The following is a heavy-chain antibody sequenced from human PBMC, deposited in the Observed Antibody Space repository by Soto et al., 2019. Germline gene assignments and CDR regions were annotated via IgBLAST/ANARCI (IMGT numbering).Heavy chain of an antibody. J-gene: IGHJ6*02. D-gene: IGHD3-3*02. CDR3: GRDLLATASARWYFYSGLDV. CDR1: GASVNSYY. CDR2: IFNSGTI. V-gene: IGHV4-59*02. Sequence: QVELQESGPGLVKPSETLSLACSVFGASVNSYYWSWIRQSPGRGLEWIGHIFNSGTIHYNPSLKSRVTMSVDSSKNQVSLKMNSVTAADTAIYYCGRDLLATASARWYFYSGLDVWGQGTAVTVSS.